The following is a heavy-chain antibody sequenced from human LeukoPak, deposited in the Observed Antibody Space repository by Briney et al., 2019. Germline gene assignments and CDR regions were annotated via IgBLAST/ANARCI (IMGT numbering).Heavy chain of an antibody. CDR2: IYYSGST. J-gene: IGHJ3*02. CDR1: GGSISSYY. V-gene: IGHV4-59*01. D-gene: IGHD3-10*01. Sequence: SETLSLTCTVSGGSISSYYWSWIRQPPGKGLEWIGYIYYSGSTNYNPSLKSRVTISVDTSKNQFSLKLSSVTAADTAVYYCARGLIMVRGVMGAFDIWGQGTMVTVSS. CDR3: ARGLIMVRGVMGAFDI.